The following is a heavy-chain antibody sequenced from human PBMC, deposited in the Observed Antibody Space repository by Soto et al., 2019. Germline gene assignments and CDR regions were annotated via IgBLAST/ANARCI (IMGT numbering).Heavy chain of an antibody. J-gene: IGHJ6*02. Sequence: PGGSLRLSCISSGFTFRTYTMNWVRQAPGKGLEWVSGIRGFSPYTFYAEPVKGRFTISRDNAKNSLYLQMNSLRAEDTAVYYCARDRGYDAHDYYYNAMDVWGQGTTVTVSS. CDR1: GFTFRTYT. D-gene: IGHD3-10*01. V-gene: IGHV3-21*01. CDR2: IRGFSPYT. CDR3: ARDRGYDAHDYYYNAMDV.